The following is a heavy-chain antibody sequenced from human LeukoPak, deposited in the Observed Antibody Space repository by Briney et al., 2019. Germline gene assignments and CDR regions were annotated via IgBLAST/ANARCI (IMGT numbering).Heavy chain of an antibody. CDR3: ARDAGSYCGGDCYLDYFDY. V-gene: IGHV3-23*01. D-gene: IGHD2-21*02. Sequence: GGSLRLSCAASGFTFSHSAMSWVRQAPGKGLEWVSNISGGDISTYYADSVKGRFTISRDNAKNSLYLQMNSLRAEDTAVYYCARDAGSYCGGDCYLDYFDYWGQGTLVTVSS. CDR2: ISGGDIST. J-gene: IGHJ4*02. CDR1: GFTFSHSA.